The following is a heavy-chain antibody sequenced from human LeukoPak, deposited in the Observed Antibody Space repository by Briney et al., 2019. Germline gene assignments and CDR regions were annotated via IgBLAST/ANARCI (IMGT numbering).Heavy chain of an antibody. J-gene: IGHJ4*02. CDR2: ISYSGST. CDR3: ARLSPYLGSGSSAFPDDF. V-gene: IGHV4-39*01. CDR1: GGPISSSPYY. Sequence: PSETLSLTCTVSGGPISSSPYYWGWIRQPPGKGLEWIGSISYSGSTFYNPSLKSRLTISVDTSKNQSSLKLSSLTAADTAVFYCARLSPYLGSGSSAFPDDFWGQGTLVTVSS. D-gene: IGHD3-10*01.